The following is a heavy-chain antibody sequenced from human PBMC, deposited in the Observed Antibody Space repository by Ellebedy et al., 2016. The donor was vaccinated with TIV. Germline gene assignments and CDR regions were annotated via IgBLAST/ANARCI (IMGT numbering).Heavy chain of an antibody. V-gene: IGHV3-7*01. D-gene: IGHD3-10*01. Sequence: GESLKISCAASGFSFGSFWLSWVRQAPGTGREWVATIREDGNAKFSADSVKGRFTISRDNAKNSVYLHMNNLRVEDTAVYYCARDGFGGFLDSWGPGTLIIVPS. CDR3: ARDGFGGFLDS. CDR1: GFSFGSFW. CDR2: IREDGNAK. J-gene: IGHJ4*02.